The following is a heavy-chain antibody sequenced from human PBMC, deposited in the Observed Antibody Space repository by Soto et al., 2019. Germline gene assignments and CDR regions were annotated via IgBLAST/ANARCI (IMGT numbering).Heavy chain of an antibody. CDR2: INPNSGRT. Sequence: QVQLVQSGAEVKKPGASVKVSCKASGFIITGHYMHWVRQAPGQGLEWMGWINPNSGRTNYAQKFQGWVTMTRDTSNGTTYMELSRLKFDDTAVYYCARGITADALEIWGQGTMVTVSS. CDR1: GFIITGHY. D-gene: IGHD1-20*01. CDR3: ARGITADALEI. V-gene: IGHV1-2*04. J-gene: IGHJ3*02.